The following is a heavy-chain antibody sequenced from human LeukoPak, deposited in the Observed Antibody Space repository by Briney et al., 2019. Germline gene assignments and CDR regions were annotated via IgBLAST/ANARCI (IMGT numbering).Heavy chain of an antibody. CDR1: GGSISSYY. D-gene: IGHD4-11*01. CDR3: AMLRPSNYDYYYYYYMDV. J-gene: IGHJ6*03. V-gene: IGHV4-34*01. Sequence: SETLSLTCTVSGGSISSYYWSWIRQPPGKGLEWIGEINHSGSTNYNPSLKSRVTISVDTSKNQFSLKLSSVTAADTAVYYCAMLRPSNYDYYYYYYMDVWGKGTTVTVSS. CDR2: INHSGST.